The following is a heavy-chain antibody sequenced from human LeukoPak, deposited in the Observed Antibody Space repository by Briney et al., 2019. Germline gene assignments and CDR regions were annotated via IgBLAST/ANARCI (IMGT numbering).Heavy chain of an antibody. Sequence: NTGGSLRLSCAASGFTFSDYSMNRVRQAPGKGLEWVSSISRSSSYIYYADSMKGRFTISRDDAKNSLSLQMNSLRAEDTAVYYCARDWDFGVGNWFDPWGQGVLVTVSA. CDR3: ARDWDFGVGNWFDP. CDR2: ISRSSSYI. CDR1: GFTFSDYS. V-gene: IGHV3-21*01. J-gene: IGHJ5*02. D-gene: IGHD3-3*01.